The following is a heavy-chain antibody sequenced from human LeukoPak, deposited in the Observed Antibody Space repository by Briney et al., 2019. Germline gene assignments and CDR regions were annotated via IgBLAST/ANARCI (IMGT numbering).Heavy chain of an antibody. D-gene: IGHD4-17*01. CDR2: ISWNSVII. Sequence: GRSLRLSCAASGFIFDDYAMYWVRHAPGKGLEWVSGISWNSVIIDYADSVKGRFTISRDNAKNSLYLQMNSLRAEDTAFYYCAMSTVSSGFDRWGQGTLVTVSS. CDR3: AMSTVSSGFDR. CDR1: GFIFDDYA. J-gene: IGHJ4*02. V-gene: IGHV3-9*01.